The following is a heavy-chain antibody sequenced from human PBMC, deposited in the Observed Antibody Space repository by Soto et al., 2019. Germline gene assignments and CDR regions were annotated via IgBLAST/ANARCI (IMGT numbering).Heavy chain of an antibody. V-gene: IGHV4-30-2*01. D-gene: IGHD2-15*01. J-gene: IGHJ4*02. Sequence: QLQLQESGSGLVKPSQTLSLTCAVSGGSISSGPYCWTWIRQPPGKGLEWIAYIYHTGSTYYNPSLKSRVTISVDTSKNQFSLKLSSVTAADTAVYYCARARYCSGGSCYSDYWGQGTLVTVSS. CDR3: ARARYCSGGSCYSDY. CDR2: IYHTGST. CDR1: GGSISSGPYC.